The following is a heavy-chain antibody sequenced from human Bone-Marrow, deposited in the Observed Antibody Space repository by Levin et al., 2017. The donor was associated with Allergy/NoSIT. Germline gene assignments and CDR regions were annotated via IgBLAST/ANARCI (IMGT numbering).Heavy chain of an antibody. CDR2: ISSSGSPGTTL. CDR3: ARDSLVYYGMDV. CDR1: GFVFSDYY. D-gene: IGHD2-8*02. J-gene: IGHJ6*02. Sequence: PGGSLRLSCAASGFVFSDYYMSWIRQVPGKGLEWIAYISSSGSPGTTLYYADSVKSRFTISRDNAKNALYLQMNSLRGDDTAVYYCARDSLVYYGMDVWGQGTTVTFSS. V-gene: IGHV3-11*01.